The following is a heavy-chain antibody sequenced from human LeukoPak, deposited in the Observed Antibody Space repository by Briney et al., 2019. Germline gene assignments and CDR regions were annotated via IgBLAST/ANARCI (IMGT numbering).Heavy chain of an antibody. V-gene: IGHV4-31*03. D-gene: IGHD3-9*01. CDR2: IYYSGST. CDR3: ARIYYDILTGYVTFDY. Sequence: SETLSLTCTVSGGSNSSGGYYWSWIRQHPGKGLEWIGYIYYSGSTYYNPSLKSRVTISVDTSKNQFSLKLSSVTAADTAVYYCARIYYDILTGYVTFDYWGQGTLVTVSS. J-gene: IGHJ4*02. CDR1: GGSNSSGGYY.